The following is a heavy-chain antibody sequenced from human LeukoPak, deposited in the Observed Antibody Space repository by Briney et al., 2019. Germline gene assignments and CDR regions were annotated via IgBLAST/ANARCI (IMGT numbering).Heavy chain of an antibody. CDR1: GYTFTSCY. Sequence: GASVKVSCKASGYTFTSCYMHWVRQAPGQGLEWMGIINPSGGSTSYAQKFQGRVTMTRDTSTSTVYMELSSLRSEDTAVYYCARTGEQLPCDYWGQGTLVTVSS. D-gene: IGHD6-13*01. CDR2: INPSGGST. J-gene: IGHJ4*02. CDR3: ARTGEQLPCDY. V-gene: IGHV1-46*01.